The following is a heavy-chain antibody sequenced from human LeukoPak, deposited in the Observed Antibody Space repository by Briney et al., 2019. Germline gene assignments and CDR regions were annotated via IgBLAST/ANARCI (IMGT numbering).Heavy chain of an antibody. V-gene: IGHV4-59*01. CDR1: GGSISSYY. CDR2: IYYSGST. Sequence: SETLSLTCTVSGGSISSYYWSWIRQPPGKGLEWIGYIYYSGSTNYNPSLKSRVTISVDTSKSQFSLKLSSVTAADTAVYYCARVPKLAARKYPYYYYYMDVWGKGTTVTVSS. D-gene: IGHD6-6*01. J-gene: IGHJ6*03. CDR3: ARVPKLAARKYPYYYYYMDV.